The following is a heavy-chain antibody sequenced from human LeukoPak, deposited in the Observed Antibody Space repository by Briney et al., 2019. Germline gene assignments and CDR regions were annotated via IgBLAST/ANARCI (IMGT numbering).Heavy chain of an antibody. CDR3: ARDPDPRDYYGSGSRAAADY. CDR2: ISHDTTNK. CDR1: GFSFRTHS. J-gene: IGHJ4*02. D-gene: IGHD3-10*01. Sequence: PGTSLRLSCAASGFSFRTHSMHWVRQAPGKGLEWVAYISHDTTNKYYAESVTGRFTISRDNSKKSLYLHMNSLRPEDTAMYYCARDPDPRDYYGSGSRAAADYWGQGTLVTVSS. V-gene: IGHV3-30*04.